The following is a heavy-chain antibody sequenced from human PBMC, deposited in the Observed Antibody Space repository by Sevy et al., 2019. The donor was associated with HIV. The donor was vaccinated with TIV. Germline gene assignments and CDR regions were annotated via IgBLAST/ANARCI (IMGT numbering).Heavy chain of an antibody. Sequence: GGSLRLSCAASGFTISRYAMSWVRQAPGKGLEWVSAISGSGGSSYYADSVKGRLTISRDNSKNTLYLQMNSLRAEDTAVYYCARHDYGDYIDSYWGQGTLVTVSS. CDR2: ISGSGGSS. J-gene: IGHJ4*02. D-gene: IGHD4-17*01. CDR3: ARHDYGDYIDSY. V-gene: IGHV3-23*01. CDR1: GFTISRYA.